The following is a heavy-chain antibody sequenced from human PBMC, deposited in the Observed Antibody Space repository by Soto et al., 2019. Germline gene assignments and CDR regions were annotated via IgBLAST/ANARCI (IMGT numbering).Heavy chain of an antibody. CDR3: ARDNFFRLNLSTYKCFDP. J-gene: IGHJ5*02. CDR1: GVTFSSYS. Sequence: SLRLSCAASGVTFSSYSMNCVRQAPGKGLEWVSSISSSSSYIYYADSVNGRFTISRDNAKNSLYLQMNSLRAEDTAVYYCARDNFFRLNLSTYKCFDPWCQ. CDR2: ISSSSSYI. D-gene: IGHD1-20*01. V-gene: IGHV3-21*01.